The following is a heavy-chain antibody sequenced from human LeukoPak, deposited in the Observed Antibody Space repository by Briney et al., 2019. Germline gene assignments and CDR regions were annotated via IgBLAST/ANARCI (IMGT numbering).Heavy chain of an antibody. V-gene: IGHV6-1*01. CDR2: TYYRSQWFY. J-gene: IGHJ5*02. CDR3: ARDFSGWYNWFDP. Sequence: SQTLSLTCAIYGDSVSRKSPTWNWIRQSPSRGLEWLGRTYYRSQWFYDYGVSVKGRIVTNPDTSKNEFSLQLNSVTPEDTAVYFCARDFSGWYNWFDPWGQGILVTVSS. D-gene: IGHD6-19*01. CDR1: GDSVSRKSPT.